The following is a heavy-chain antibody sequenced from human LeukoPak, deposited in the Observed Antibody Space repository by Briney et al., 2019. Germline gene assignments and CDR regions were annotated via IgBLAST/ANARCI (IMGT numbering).Heavy chain of an antibody. J-gene: IGHJ4*02. CDR2: ISYDGSNK. V-gene: IGHV3-30-3*01. Sequence: GRSLRLSCAASGFTFSSYAMHWVRQAPGKGLEWVAVISYDGSNKYYADSVKGRFTISRDNSKNTLYLQMNSLRAEDTAVYYCARDSHSSSWYSEFDYWGQGTLVTVSS. CDR3: ARDSHSSSWYSEFDY. D-gene: IGHD6-13*01. CDR1: GFTFSSYA.